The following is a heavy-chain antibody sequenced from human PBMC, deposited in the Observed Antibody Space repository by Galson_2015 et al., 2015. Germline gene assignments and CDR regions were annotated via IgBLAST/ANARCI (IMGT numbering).Heavy chain of an antibody. CDR1: GGTFSSYA. Sequence: SVKVSCKASGGTFSSYAISWVRQAPGQGLEWMGGILPIFGAANYAQKFQGRVTITADVSTSTAYMELSSLRSEDMAEYYCARDHPGYYDVSVSSPPVYYYDIDGPRQWTTVAVS. CDR3: ARDHPGYYDVSVSSPPVYYYDIDG. J-gene: IGHJ6*02. CDR2: ILPIFGAA. V-gene: IGHV1-69*13. D-gene: IGHD3-22*01.